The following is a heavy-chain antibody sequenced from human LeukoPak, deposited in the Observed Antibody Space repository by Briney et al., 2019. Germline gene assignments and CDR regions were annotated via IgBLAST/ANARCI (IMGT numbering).Heavy chain of an antibody. CDR2: INPNSGGT. D-gene: IGHD2-21*02. J-gene: IGHJ4*02. CDR3: ARGYCGGDCYFFDY. V-gene: IGHV1-2*02. CDR1: GSTFTGYY. Sequence: ASVKVSCKASGSTFTGYYMHWVRQAPGQGLEWMGWINPNSGGTNYAQKFQGRVTMTRDTSISTAYMELSRLRSDDTAVYYCARGYCGGDCYFFDYWGQGTLVTVSS.